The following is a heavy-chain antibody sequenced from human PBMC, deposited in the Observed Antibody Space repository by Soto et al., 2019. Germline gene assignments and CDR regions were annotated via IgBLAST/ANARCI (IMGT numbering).Heavy chain of an antibody. CDR2: INAGNGNT. CDR3: ARDNSRTFPAAPGDKKSDSSGWWFDP. V-gene: IGHV1-3*01. Sequence: ASVKVSCKASGYTFTNYAMHWVRQAPGQGLEWMGWINAGNGNTKYSQKFQDRVTITRDTSTSTVYMELNSLTSEDTAIYYCARDNSRTFPAAPGDKKSDSSGWWFDPWGQGTLVTVSS. D-gene: IGHD6-13*01. J-gene: IGHJ5*02. CDR1: GYTFTNYA.